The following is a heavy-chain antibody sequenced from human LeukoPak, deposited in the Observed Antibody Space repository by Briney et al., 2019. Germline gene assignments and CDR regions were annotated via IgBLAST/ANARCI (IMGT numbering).Heavy chain of an antibody. CDR1: GFTFTSYA. CDR2: ISGSGANT. D-gene: IGHD6-13*01. CDR3: AKTSARSSSRSFDY. V-gene: IGHV3-23*01. Sequence: GGSLRLSCAASGFTFTSYALSWVRQAPGKGLEWVSVISGSGANTHYTDPVKGRFTISRDNSKNTLYLQMNSLRAEDTAVYYCAKTSARSSSRSFDYWGQGTLVTVSS. J-gene: IGHJ4*02.